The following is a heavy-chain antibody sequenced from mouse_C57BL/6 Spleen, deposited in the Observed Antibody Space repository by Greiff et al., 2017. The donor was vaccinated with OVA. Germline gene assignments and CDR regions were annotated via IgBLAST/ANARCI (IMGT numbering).Heavy chain of an antibody. D-gene: IGHD1-1*01. CDR2: ISSGSSTI. V-gene: IGHV5-17*01. CDR1: GFTFSDYG. CDR3: AKTTVVATGYFDV. Sequence: EVQRVESGGGLVKPGGSLKLSCAASGFTFSDYGMHWVRQAPEKGLEWVAYISSGSSTIYYADTVKGRFTISRDNAKNTLFLQMTSLRSEDTTMYYCAKTTVVATGYFDVWGTGTTVTVSS. J-gene: IGHJ1*03.